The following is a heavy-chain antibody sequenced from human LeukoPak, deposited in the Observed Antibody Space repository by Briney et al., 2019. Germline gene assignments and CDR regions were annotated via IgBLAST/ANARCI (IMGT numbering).Heavy chain of an antibody. V-gene: IGHV3-23*01. CDR1: GFTFSSYA. CDR3: AKGSIVGATLGYFDY. J-gene: IGHJ4*02. CDR2: ISGSGGST. Sequence: GGSLRLSCAASGFTFSSYAMSWVRQALGKGLEWVSGISGSGGSTYYADSVKGRFTISRDNSKNTLYLQMNSLRAEDTAVYYCAKGSIVGATLGYFDYWGQGTLVTVSS. D-gene: IGHD1-26*01.